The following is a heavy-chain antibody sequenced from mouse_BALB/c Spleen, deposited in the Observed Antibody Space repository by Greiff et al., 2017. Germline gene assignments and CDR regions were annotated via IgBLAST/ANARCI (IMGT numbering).Heavy chain of an antibody. Sequence: QVQLKESGPGLVQPSQSLSITCTVSGFSLTSYGVHWVRQSPGKGLEWLGVIWSGGSTDYNAAFISRLSISKDNSKSQVFFKMNSLQANDTAIYYCARKGLLLSYYAMDYWGQGTSVTVSS. CDR3: ARKGLLLSYYAMDY. D-gene: IGHD2-3*01. CDR1: GFSLTSYG. CDR2: IWSGGST. J-gene: IGHJ4*01. V-gene: IGHV2-2*02.